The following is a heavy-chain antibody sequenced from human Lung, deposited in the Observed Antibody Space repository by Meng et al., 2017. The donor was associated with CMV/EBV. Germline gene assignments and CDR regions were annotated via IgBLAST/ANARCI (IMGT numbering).Heavy chain of an antibody. CDR2: INPSGGST. J-gene: IGHJ3*02. D-gene: IGHD6-13*01. CDR3: ASRGYSSSWRGAFDI. V-gene: IGHV1-46*01. Sequence: ASVXVSXKASGYTFTSYYMHWVRQAPGQGLEWMGIINPSGGSTSYAQKFQGRVTMTRDTSTSTVYMELSSLRSEDTAVYYCASRGYSSSWRGAFDIWGKGTXVTVSS. CDR1: GYTFTSYY.